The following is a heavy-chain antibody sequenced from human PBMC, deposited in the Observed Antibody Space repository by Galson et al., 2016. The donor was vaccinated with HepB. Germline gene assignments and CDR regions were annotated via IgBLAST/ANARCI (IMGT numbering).Heavy chain of an antibody. J-gene: IGHJ4*02. CDR1: GGSFSSYY. CDR3: ARIPFYFGSGIMDC. CDR2: INHSGST. D-gene: IGHD3-10*01. Sequence: SETLSLTCAVYGGSFSSYYWTWVRQPPGKGLEWIGEINHSGSTNYNPSLKSRVTITVDTSKNQFSLKLNFVTAADTALYYCARIPFYFGSGIMDCWGQGTPVTVSS. V-gene: IGHV4-34*01.